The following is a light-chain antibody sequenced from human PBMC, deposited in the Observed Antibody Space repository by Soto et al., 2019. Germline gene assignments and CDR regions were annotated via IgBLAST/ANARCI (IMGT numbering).Light chain of an antibody. CDR2: GAS. CDR3: QQYGSSPPIT. Sequence: ISMTQSPATLSVSPGGGVTLSCGASETISTDLAWYHYRPGQAPRLLIYGASTRAPGVPARFSGSGSGTDFSLAITNLQPEDFGLYYCQQYGSSPPITFGQGTRLEIK. J-gene: IGKJ5*01. CDR1: ETISTD. V-gene: IGKV3-15*01.